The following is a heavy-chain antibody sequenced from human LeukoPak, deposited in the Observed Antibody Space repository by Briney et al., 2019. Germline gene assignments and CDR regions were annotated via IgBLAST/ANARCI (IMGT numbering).Heavy chain of an antibody. CDR3: AKDLSRPVAIIIAADEVL. V-gene: IGHV3-23*01. J-gene: IGHJ4*02. CDR2: ISGSGGST. D-gene: IGHD6-13*01. Sequence: PGGSLRLSCAASGFTFSSYAMSWVRQAPGKGLEWVSAISGSGGSTYYADSVKGRFTISRDNSKNTLYLQMNSLRAEDTAVYYCAKDLSRPVAIIIAADEVLWGQGTLVTVSS. CDR1: GFTFSSYA.